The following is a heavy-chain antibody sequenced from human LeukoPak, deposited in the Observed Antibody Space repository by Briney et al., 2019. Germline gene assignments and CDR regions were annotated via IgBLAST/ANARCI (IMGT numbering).Heavy chain of an antibody. D-gene: IGHD3-10*01. J-gene: IGHJ3*02. CDR2: INSDGSST. CDR1: GFTFSSYW. CDR3: ARPGGSGSLYAFDI. V-gene: IGHV3-74*01. Sequence: GGSLRLSCAASGFTFSSYWMHWVRQAPGKGLVWVSRINSDGSSTSYADSVKGRFTISRDNAKSTLYLQMNSLRAEDTAVYYCARPGGSGSLYAFDIWGQGTMVTVSS.